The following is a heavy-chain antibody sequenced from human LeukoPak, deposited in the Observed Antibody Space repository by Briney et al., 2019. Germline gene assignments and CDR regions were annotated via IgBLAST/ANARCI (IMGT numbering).Heavy chain of an antibody. CDR2: ISYDGSNK. V-gene: IGHV3-30*18. J-gene: IGHJ4*02. D-gene: IGHD1-7*01. Sequence: GRSLRLSCAASGFTFSSYSMHWVRQGPGKGLEWVAVISYDGSNKYYTDSVKGRFTISRDNSKNTLYLQVNSLRAEDTAVYYCAKDSWNYFLGGSRPRHFDYWGQGTLVTVSS. CDR1: GFTFSSYS. CDR3: AKDSWNYFLGGSRPRHFDY.